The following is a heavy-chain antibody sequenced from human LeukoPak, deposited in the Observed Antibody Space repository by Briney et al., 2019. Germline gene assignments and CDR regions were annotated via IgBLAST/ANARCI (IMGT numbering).Heavy chain of an antibody. Sequence: GGSLRLSCAASGFTFSRHDMSWVRQAPGKGLEWVSTTGLNSVNTLCAESVQGRFSISRDNSKNTLDLQMDNLRVDDTAVYYCAKGDDIGKHPTRAYYFDTWGQGTLVTVSS. CDR3: AKGDDIGKHPTRAYYFDT. CDR1: GFTFSRHD. V-gene: IGHV3-23*01. D-gene: IGHD5-24*01. J-gene: IGHJ4*02. CDR2: TGLNSVNT.